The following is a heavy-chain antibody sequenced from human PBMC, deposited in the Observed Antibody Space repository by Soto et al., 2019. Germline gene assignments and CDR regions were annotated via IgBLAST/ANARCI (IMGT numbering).Heavy chain of an antibody. CDR1: RFTVSNNY. CDR3: ARGTRRAPGADASDI. V-gene: IGHV3-66*01. CDR2: IYSGGST. J-gene: IGHJ3*02. Sequence: EVQLVESGGGLVQPGGSLRLSCAASRFTVSNNYISWVRQAPGKGLEWVSVIYSGGSTYYADSVKGRFTISRDNSKNTVYLQMSSLRVEDTAIYYCARGTRRAPGADASDIWGQGTVVTVSS.